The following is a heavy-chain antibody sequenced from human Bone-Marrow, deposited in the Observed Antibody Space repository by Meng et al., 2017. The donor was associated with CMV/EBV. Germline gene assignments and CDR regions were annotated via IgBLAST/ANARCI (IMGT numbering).Heavy chain of an antibody. V-gene: IGHV1-24*01. CDR2: FDPEDGET. J-gene: IGHJ4*02. D-gene: IGHD3-3*01. CDR1: GYTLTELS. CDR3: ATAPRVEWLGGFDY. Sequence: ASVKVSCKVSGYTLTELSMHWVRQAPGKGLEWMGGFDPEDGETIYAQKFQGRVTMTEDTSTDTAYMELSSLRSEDTAVYYCATAPRVEWLGGFDYWGQGTLVPVSS.